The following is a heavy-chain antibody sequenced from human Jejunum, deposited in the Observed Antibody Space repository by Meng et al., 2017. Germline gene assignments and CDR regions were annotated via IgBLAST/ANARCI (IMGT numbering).Heavy chain of an antibody. Sequence: GESLKISCAASGFDVGNEYMSWVRQAPGKGLEWVSVIYSTGYIQYGDSVRGRFTIFRDFSKNTVSLQMDSLRPEDTAVYYCARNLKVYAFDLWGQGTLVTVSS. CDR1: GFDVGNEY. V-gene: IGHV3-53*05. J-gene: IGHJ3*01. CDR2: IYSTGYI. D-gene: IGHD3-9*01. CDR3: ARNLKVYAFDL.